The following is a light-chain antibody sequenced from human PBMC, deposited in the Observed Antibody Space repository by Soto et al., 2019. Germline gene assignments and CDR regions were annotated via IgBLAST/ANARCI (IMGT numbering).Light chain of an antibody. V-gene: IGKV3-11*01. Sequence: IVLTHSPATLSLSPGERATLSCRASQSISIYLAWYQQKPGQAPRLLIYDVFNRATGIPARFSGSGSGTDFTLTISSLEPEDFAVYYCQQRSNWPPEINFGQGTRLETK. CDR3: QQRSNWPPEIN. J-gene: IGKJ5*01. CDR2: DVF. CDR1: QSISIY.